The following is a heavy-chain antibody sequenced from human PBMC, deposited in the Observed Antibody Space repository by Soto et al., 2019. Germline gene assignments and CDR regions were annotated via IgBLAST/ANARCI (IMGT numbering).Heavy chain of an antibody. CDR3: ARHSLALRKNNWFDP. CDR1: GGSVSSGDY. V-gene: IGHV4-39*01. CDR2: IYYTGTT. D-gene: IGHD3-3*02. J-gene: IGHJ5*02. Sequence: SEALSLTCTVSGGSVSSGDYWSGMRQPPGEGLEWIGSIYYTGTTYYNPSLKSRVTMSVDTSKNQFSLRLRAVTAADTALYFCARHSLALRKNNWFDPWGQGIMVTVSS.